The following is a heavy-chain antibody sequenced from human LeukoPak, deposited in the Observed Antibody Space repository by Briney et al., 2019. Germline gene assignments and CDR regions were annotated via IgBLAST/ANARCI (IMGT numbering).Heavy chain of an antibody. CDR3: ASQLGYCSSTSCRHAFDI. CDR2: INSSSSYI. V-gene: IGHV3-21*01. Sequence: PGGSLRLSCAASGFTFSSYSMNWVRQAPGKGLEWVSSINSSSSYIYYADSVKGRFTISRDNAKNSLYLQMNSLRAEDTAVYYCASQLGYCSSTSCRHAFDIWGQGTMVTVSS. D-gene: IGHD2-2*01. CDR1: GFTFSSYS. J-gene: IGHJ3*02.